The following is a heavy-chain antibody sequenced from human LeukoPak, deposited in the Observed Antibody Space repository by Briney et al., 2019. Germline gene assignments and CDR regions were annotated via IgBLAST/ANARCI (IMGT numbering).Heavy chain of an antibody. J-gene: IGHJ3*02. Sequence: GGSLRLSCAASGFTFSIYWMSWVRQAPGKGLEWVANIKQDGSEKYYVGSVKGRFTISRDNAKNSLYLRMNSLRAEDRAVYYCTRSDCSGGGCYSVRAFDIWGQGTMVAVSS. CDR1: GFTFSIYW. D-gene: IGHD2-15*01. CDR3: TRSDCSGGGCYSVRAFDI. V-gene: IGHV3-7*01. CDR2: IKQDGSEK.